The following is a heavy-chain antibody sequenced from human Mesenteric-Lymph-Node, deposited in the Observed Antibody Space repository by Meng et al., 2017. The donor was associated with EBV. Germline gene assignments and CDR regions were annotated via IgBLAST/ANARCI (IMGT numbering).Heavy chain of an antibody. J-gene: IGHJ4*02. CDR3: GRDQGRELINH. V-gene: IGHV4-4*02. CDR2: VYHRGDT. Sequence: QEGGPGRVETSGTLALTCTGAGDYMRSDIWVSWVRQPPGKGLEWIGEVYHRGDTNYNPSLKSRVDISVDKSKNQFYLSLFSVTAADTAVYYCGRDQGRELINHWGQGTLVTVSS. D-gene: IGHD1-7*01. CDR1: GDYMRSDIW.